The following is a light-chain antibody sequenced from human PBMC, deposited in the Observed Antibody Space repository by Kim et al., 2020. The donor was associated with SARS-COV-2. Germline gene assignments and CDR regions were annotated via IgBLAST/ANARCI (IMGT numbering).Light chain of an antibody. J-gene: IGKJ4*01. CDR3: LQHNDYPLT. V-gene: IGKV1-17*01. Sequence: DIQMTQSPSSLSASVGDRVNITCRASQGIRSDLAWFQQKAGRGPQRLIYATSTLQSGVPSRFSGSRSATEFTLTISSLQPEDFATYYCLQHNDYPLTFGGGTKVDIK. CDR1: QGIRSD. CDR2: ATS.